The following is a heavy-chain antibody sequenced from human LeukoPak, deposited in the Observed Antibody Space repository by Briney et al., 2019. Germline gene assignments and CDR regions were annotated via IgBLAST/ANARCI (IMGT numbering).Heavy chain of an antibody. CDR3: ARDTGSGYCSGGRCRGAFDI. CDR1: GFTVSSSY. D-gene: IGHD2-15*01. J-gene: IGHJ3*02. Sequence: PGGSLRLSCAASGFTVSSSYMTWVRQAPGKGLEWVSVIYSGDNTYYADSVKGRFTISRDISKNTLCLQMNSLRAEDTATYYCARDTGSGYCSGGRCRGAFDIWGQGTTVTVSS. V-gene: IGHV3-53*01. CDR2: IYSGDNT.